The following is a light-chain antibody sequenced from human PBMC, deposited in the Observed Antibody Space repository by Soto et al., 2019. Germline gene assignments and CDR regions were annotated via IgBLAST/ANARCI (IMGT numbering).Light chain of an antibody. CDR1: QNVRSN. Sequence: EIVMTQSPGALSVSPGERATLTCRASQNVRSNLAWYQQKPGQTPSLLIYGASTRATGVPARFSGSASGTEFTLTISSLQSEDFAIYYCQQYDNWPPPWTFGQGTKVDIK. J-gene: IGKJ1*01. CDR3: QQYDNWPPPWT. CDR2: GAS. V-gene: IGKV3-15*01.